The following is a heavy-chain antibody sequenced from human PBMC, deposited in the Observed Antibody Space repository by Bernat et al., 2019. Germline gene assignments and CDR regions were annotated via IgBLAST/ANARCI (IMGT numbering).Heavy chain of an antibody. CDR2: ISGSDGST. J-gene: IGHJ3*02. CDR3: GKDWHSSWQLEAFDI. V-gene: IGHV3-23*01. D-gene: IGHD6-13*01. Sequence: EVQLLESGGGLVQPGGSLRLSCAASGFTFSRYVMSWVRQAPGKGLEWVSGISGSDGSTYYADSVKGRFTISRDNSKNTLYLQMNSLRGEDAAVEYCGKDWHSSWQLEAFDIWGQGTMVTVSS. CDR1: GFTFSRYV.